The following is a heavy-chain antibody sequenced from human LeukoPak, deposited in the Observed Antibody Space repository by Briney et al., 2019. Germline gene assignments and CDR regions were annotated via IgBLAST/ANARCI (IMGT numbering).Heavy chain of an antibody. CDR2: IYPGDSDT. CDR1: GSSFTSYW. J-gene: IGHJ3*02. CDR3: ARSFTVTRRGYAFDI. V-gene: IGHV5-51*01. D-gene: IGHD4-17*01. Sequence: GESLKISCKGSGSSFTSYWIGWVRQMPGKGLEWMGIIYPGDSDTRYSPSFQGQVTISADKSISTAYLQWSSLKASDTAMYYCARSFTVTRRGYAFDIWGQGTMVTVSS.